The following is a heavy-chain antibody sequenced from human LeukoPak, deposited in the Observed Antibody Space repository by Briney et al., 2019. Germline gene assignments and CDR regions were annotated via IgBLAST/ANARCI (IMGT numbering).Heavy chain of an antibody. CDR3: ARDQVVVPAATAFDY. CDR2: INPNSGGT. D-gene: IGHD2-2*01. CDR1: GYTFTGYY. J-gene: IGHJ4*02. V-gene: IGHV1-2*02. Sequence: ASVKVSCKASGYTFTGYYMHWVRQAPGQGLEWMGWINPNSGGTNYAQKFQGRVTMTRDTSISTACMELSRLRSDDTAVYYCARDQVVVPAATAFDYWGQGTLVTVSS.